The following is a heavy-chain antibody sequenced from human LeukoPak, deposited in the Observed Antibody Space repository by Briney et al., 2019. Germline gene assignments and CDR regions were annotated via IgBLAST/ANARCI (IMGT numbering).Heavy chain of an antibody. V-gene: IGHV3-21*01. J-gene: IGHJ4*02. Sequence: GGSLRLSCAASGFTFSSYRMNWVRQAPGKGLEWVSSISSSSVYIYYADSLKGRFTISRDNARNSLYLQMNSLRAEDTAVYYCARAPSSGQPNYFDYWGQGTLVTVSS. D-gene: IGHD6-19*01. CDR1: GFTFSSYR. CDR3: ARAPSSGQPNYFDY. CDR2: ISSSSVYI.